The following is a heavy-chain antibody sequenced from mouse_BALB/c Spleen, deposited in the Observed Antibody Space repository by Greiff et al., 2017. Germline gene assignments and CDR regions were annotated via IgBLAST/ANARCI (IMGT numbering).Heavy chain of an antibody. Sequence: EVKLVESGGGLVQPGGSLRLSCAPSGFTFTDYYMSWVRQPPGKALEWLGFIRNKANGYTTEYSASVKGRFTISRDNSQSILYLQMNTLRAEDSATYYCARRGIYDYDVFYAMDYWGEGTSVTVSA. CDR1: GFTFTDYY. D-gene: IGHD2-4*01. V-gene: IGHV7-3*02. CDR3: ARRGIYDYDVFYAMDY. CDR2: IRNKANGYTT. J-gene: IGHJ4*01.